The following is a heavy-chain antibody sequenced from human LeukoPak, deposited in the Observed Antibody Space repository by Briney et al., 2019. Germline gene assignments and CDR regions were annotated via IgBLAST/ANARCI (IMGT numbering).Heavy chain of an antibody. D-gene: IGHD5-18*01. J-gene: IGHJ4*02. CDR2: IWYDGSNK. Sequence: PGRSLRLSCAASGFTFSSYGVHWVRQAPGKGLEWVAVIWYDGSNKYYADSVKGRFTISRDNSKNTLYLQMNSLRAEDTAVYYCAKAYWEDTAMEDYFDYWGQGTLVTVSS. CDR1: GFTFSSYG. V-gene: IGHV3-33*06. CDR3: AKAYWEDTAMEDYFDY.